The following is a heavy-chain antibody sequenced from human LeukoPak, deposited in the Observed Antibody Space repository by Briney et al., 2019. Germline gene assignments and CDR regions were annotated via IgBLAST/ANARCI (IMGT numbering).Heavy chain of an antibody. CDR2: ISGSGGST. D-gene: IGHD1-14*01. CDR3: ARGPNSRVTNQSL. CDR1: GFTFSSYG. J-gene: IGHJ4*02. V-gene: IGHV3-23*01. Sequence: GGSLRLSCAASGFTFSSYGMSWVRQAPGKGLEWVSGISGSGGSTNYADSVKGRFTISRDNSKNTLYLQMNSLRAEDTAVYYCARGPNSRVTNQSLWGQGTLVTVSS.